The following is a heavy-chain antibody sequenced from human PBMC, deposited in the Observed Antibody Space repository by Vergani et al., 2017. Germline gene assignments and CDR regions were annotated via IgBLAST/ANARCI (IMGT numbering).Heavy chain of an antibody. V-gene: IGHV3-30-3*01. CDR2: ISYDGSNK. J-gene: IGHJ4*02. CDR1: GFTFSSYA. D-gene: IGHD3-22*01. CDR3: ARGGYYYDSSGYLDY. Sequence: QVQLVESGGGVVQPGRSLRLSCAASGFTFSSYAMHWVRQAPGKGLEWVAVISYDGSNKYYADSVKGRFTISRDNSKNTLYLQMNSLRAEDTAVYYCARGGYYYDSSGYLDYWGQGTLVTVSS.